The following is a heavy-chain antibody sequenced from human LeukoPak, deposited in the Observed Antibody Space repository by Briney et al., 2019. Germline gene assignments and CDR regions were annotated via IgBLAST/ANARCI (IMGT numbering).Heavy chain of an antibody. CDR3: ARGKAAVAGYYYYYGMDV. D-gene: IGHD6-19*01. J-gene: IGHJ6*02. CDR1: GFTVSSNY. V-gene: IGHV3-66*01. CDR2: IYSGGST. Sequence: GGSLTLSCAASGFTVSSNYMSWVRQAPGKGLEWVSVIYSGGSTYYADSVKGRFTISRDNSKNTLYLQMNSLRAEDTAVYYCARGKAAVAGYYYYYGMDVWGQGTTVTVSS.